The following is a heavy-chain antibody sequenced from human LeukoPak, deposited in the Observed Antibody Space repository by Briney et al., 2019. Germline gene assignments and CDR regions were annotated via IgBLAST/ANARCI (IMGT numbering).Heavy chain of an antibody. Sequence: GGSLRLSCAASGFTFSSYSMNWVRQAPGKGLEWVSYISSSSSTIYYADSVKGRFTISRDNAKLSLHLQMNSLRDEDTAVYYCARRGFRSVDYWGQGTLVTVSS. V-gene: IGHV3-48*02. CDR3: ARRGFRSVDY. J-gene: IGHJ4*02. CDR1: GFTFSSYS. CDR2: ISSSSSTI. D-gene: IGHD1-26*01.